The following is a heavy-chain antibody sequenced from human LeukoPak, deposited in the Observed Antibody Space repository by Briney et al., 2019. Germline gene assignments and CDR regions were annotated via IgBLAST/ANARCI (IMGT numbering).Heavy chain of an antibody. D-gene: IGHD5-18*01. CDR2: IWYDGSNK. Sequence: PGRSLRLSCAASGFTFSSYGMHWVRQAPGKGLEWVAVIWYDGSNKYYADSVKGRFTISRDNSKNTPYLQMNSLRAEDTAVYYCARDSRDTAMVDYWGQGTLVTVSS. V-gene: IGHV3-33*01. CDR1: GFTFSSYG. J-gene: IGHJ4*02. CDR3: ARDSRDTAMVDY.